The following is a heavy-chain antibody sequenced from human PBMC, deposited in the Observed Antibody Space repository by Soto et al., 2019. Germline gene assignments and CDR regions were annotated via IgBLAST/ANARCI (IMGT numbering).Heavy chain of an antibody. CDR2: IYYSGST. J-gene: IGHJ4*02. Sequence: ASEDRCLPRSGSGGLPSRERYLRGRVRQPPGKGLEWIGSIYYSGSTYYNPSLKSRVTISVDTSKNQFSLKLSSVTAADTAVYYCASFGSGSYSHSWGQGTLVTVSS. CDR3: ASFGSGSYSHS. D-gene: IGHD1-26*01. CDR1: GGLPSRERYL. V-gene: IGHV4-39*01.